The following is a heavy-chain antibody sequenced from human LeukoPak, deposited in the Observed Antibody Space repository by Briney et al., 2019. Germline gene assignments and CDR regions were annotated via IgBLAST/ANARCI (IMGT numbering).Heavy chain of an antibody. CDR2: GYYSGNT. Sequence: PSETLSLTCTVSGGSISSSTYYWAWIRQPPGKGLEWIGSGYYSGNTYYNPSLRSRVTISVDTSKNQLSLKLSSVTAADTAVYYCARVAYGSGSYYLDYWGQGTLVTVSS. J-gene: IGHJ4*02. D-gene: IGHD3-10*01. CDR3: ARVAYGSGSYYLDY. V-gene: IGHV4-39*01. CDR1: GGSISSSTYY.